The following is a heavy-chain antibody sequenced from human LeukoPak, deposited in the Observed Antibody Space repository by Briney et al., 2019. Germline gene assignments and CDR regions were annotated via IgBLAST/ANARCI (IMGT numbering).Heavy chain of an antibody. V-gene: IGHV3-23*01. D-gene: IGHD3-22*01. Sequence: PGGSLRLSCAASGFTFSSYAMSWVRQAPGKGLEWVSAISGSGGSTYYADSVKGRFTISRDNAKNSLYLQMNSLRAEDTAVYYCARDQDYYDSSGYTTSFDYWGQGTLVTVSS. CDR2: ISGSGGST. J-gene: IGHJ4*02. CDR3: ARDQDYYDSSGYTTSFDY. CDR1: GFTFSSYA.